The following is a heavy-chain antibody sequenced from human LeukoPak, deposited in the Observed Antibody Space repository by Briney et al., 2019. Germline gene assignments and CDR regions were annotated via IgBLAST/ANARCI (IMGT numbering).Heavy chain of an antibody. CDR3: ARGFTIFGVVIIQRADY. V-gene: IGHV1-8*03. D-gene: IGHD3-3*01. Sequence: ASVKVSCKASGYTFTSYGINWVRQATGQGLEWMGWMNPNSGNTGYAQKFQGRVTITRNTSISTAYMELSSLRSEDTAVYYCARGFTIFGVVIIQRADYWGQGTLVTVSS. CDR1: GYTFTSYG. CDR2: MNPNSGNT. J-gene: IGHJ4*02.